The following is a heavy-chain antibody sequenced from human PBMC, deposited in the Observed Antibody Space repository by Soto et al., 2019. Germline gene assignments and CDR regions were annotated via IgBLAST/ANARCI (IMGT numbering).Heavy chain of an antibody. J-gene: IGHJ6*02. V-gene: IGHV4-34*01. CDR1: GGSFSGYY. CDR2: INHSGST. Sequence: PSETLSLTCAVYGGSFSGYYLSWIRQPPGKGLECIGEINHSGSTNYNPSLKSRVTISVDTSKNQFSLKLSSVTAADTAVYYCARFRPLVVTSYGMDVWGQGTTVTVSS. D-gene: IGHD3-22*01. CDR3: ARFRPLVVTSYGMDV.